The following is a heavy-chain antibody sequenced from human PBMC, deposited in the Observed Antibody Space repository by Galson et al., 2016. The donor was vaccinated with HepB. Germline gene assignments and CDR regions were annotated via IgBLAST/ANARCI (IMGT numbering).Heavy chain of an antibody. D-gene: IGHD3-16*01. CDR3: ARGPDYEADVDYLDF. CDR1: GFTFSRHW. CDR2: IKQDGSER. Sequence: SLRLSCAASGFTFSRHWMSWVRQAPGKGLQWVASIKQDGSERYNLGSVKGRFTINRDNPRNSLYLQMNSLRDEDTAVHYCARGPDYEADVDYLDFWGQGTLVTVSS. V-gene: IGHV3-7*01. J-gene: IGHJ4*02.